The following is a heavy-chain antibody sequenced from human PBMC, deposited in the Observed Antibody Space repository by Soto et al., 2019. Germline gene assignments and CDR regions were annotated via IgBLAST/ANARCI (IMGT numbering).Heavy chain of an antibody. D-gene: IGHD1-7*01. CDR2: TYYRSRWYN. CDR3: AGTSSHQWYYMDV. V-gene: IGHV6-1*01. J-gene: IGHJ6*03. Sequence: QALSLTCAIPGERVSSNSSAWNWFRLSPSRGLEWLARTYYRSRWYNDYAVSVRSRITVNPDTSKNQFSLQLTSVTPEDTAVYYCAGTSSHQWYYMDVWGKGTTVTVSS. CDR1: GERVSSNSSA.